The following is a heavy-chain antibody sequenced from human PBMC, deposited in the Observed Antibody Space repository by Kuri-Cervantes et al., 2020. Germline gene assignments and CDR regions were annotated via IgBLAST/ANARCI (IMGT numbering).Heavy chain of an antibody. CDR3: ARLEMYNDILGYFEY. D-gene: IGHD3-9*01. V-gene: IGHV1-69*05. CDR1: GGTFSSYA. J-gene: IGHJ4*02. Sequence: SVKVSCKASGGTFSSYAISWVRQAPGQGLEWMGGIIPIFGTANYAQKFQGRVTITTDESTSTAYMELSSLRSEDTAVYYCARLEMYNDILGYFEYWGQGTLVTVSS. CDR2: IIPIFGTA.